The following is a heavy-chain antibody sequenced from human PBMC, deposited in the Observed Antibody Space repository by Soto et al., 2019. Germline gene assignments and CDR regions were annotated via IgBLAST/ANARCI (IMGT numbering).Heavy chain of an antibody. CDR2: IIPIFGTA. V-gene: IGHV1-69*06. CDR3: ARDKGYYYDSSGYYQAFDC. D-gene: IGHD3-22*01. Sequence: SVKVSCKASGGTFSSYAISWVRQAPGQGLEWMGGIIPIFGTANYAQKFQGRVTITADKSTSTAYMELSSLRSEDTAVYYCARDKGYYYDSSGYYQAFDCWGQGTLVTVSS. CDR1: GGTFSSYA. J-gene: IGHJ4*02.